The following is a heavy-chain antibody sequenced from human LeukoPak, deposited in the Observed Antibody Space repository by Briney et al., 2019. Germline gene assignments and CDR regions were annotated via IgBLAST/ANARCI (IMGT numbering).Heavy chain of an antibody. V-gene: IGHV4-39*07. CDR3: ARGRRLVLWFGELTPYMDV. Sequence: TSETLSLTCTVSGGSISSSSYYWSWIRQPPGKGLEWIGEINHSGSTNYNPSLKSRVTISVDTSKNQFSLKLSSVTAADTAVYYCARGRRLVLWFGELTPYMDVWGKGTTVTVSS. J-gene: IGHJ6*03. D-gene: IGHD3-10*01. CDR2: INHSGST. CDR1: GGSISSSSYY.